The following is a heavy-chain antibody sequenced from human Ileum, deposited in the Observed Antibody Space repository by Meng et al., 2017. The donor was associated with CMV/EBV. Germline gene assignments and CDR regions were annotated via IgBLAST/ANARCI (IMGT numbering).Heavy chain of an antibody. J-gene: IGHJ4*02. CDR1: GFTFGSYW. V-gene: IGHV3-7*01. D-gene: IGHD5-24*01. CDR3: ARDNDGKDY. Sequence: GESLKISCAASGFTFGSYWMSWVRQAPGKGLAWVANINQDGSVKYYVDSVKGRFTISRDNAKNSLYLQMNSLRVEDTAVYYCARDNDGKDYWGQGTRVTGYS. CDR2: INQDGSVK.